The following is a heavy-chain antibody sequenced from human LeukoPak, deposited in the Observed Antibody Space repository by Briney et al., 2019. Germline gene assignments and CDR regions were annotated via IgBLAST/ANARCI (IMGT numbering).Heavy chain of an antibody. D-gene: IGHD1-26*01. J-gene: IGHJ4*02. CDR2: IYSGGST. CDR3: AKDIAVPLYSGSYYDY. CDR1: GFTVSSNY. Sequence: GGSLRLSCAASGFTVSSNYMSWVRQAPGKGLEWVSVIYSGGSTYYADSVKGRFTISRDNSKNTLYLQMNSLRAEDTAVYYCAKDIAVPLYSGSYYDYWGQGTLVTVSS. V-gene: IGHV3-53*01.